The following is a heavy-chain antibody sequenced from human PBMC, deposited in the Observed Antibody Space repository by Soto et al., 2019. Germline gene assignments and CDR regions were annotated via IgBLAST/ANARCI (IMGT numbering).Heavy chain of an antibody. CDR2: INAGNGNT. D-gene: IGHD6-19*01. Sequence: ASVKVSCKASGYTFTSYAMHCVRQAPGQRLEWMGWINAGNGNTKYSQKFQGRVTITADESTSTAYMELSSLRSEDTAVYYCARVAAVAGQNYFEYWGQGTLVTVSS. CDR1: GYTFTSYA. CDR3: ARVAAVAGQNYFEY. V-gene: IGHV1-3*01. J-gene: IGHJ4*02.